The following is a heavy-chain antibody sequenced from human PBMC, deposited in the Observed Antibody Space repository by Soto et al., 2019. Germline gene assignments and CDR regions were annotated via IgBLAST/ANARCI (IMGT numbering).Heavy chain of an antibody. D-gene: IGHD3-3*01. CDR1: GSTFSSYA. Sequence: GGSLRLSCAASGSTFSSYAMSWVRQAPGKGLEWVSAISGSGGSTYYADSVKGRFTISRDNSKNTLYLQMNSLRAEDTAVYYCASAEGGDFWSGYPSLYYYGMDVWGQGTTVTVSS. V-gene: IGHV3-23*01. J-gene: IGHJ6*02. CDR2: ISGSGGST. CDR3: ASAEGGDFWSGYPSLYYYGMDV.